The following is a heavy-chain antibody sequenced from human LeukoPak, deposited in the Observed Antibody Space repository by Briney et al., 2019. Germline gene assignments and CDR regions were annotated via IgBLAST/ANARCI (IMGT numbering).Heavy chain of an antibody. Sequence: SETLSLTCAVYGGSFSGYYWSWIRQPPGKGLEWIGEINHSGSTNYNPSLKSRVTISVDTSKNQFSLKLSSVTAADTAVYYCARQRYGDSDYWGQGTLVTVSS. V-gene: IGHV4-34*01. CDR1: GGSFSGYY. J-gene: IGHJ4*02. CDR2: INHSGST. D-gene: IGHD4-17*01. CDR3: ARQRYGDSDY.